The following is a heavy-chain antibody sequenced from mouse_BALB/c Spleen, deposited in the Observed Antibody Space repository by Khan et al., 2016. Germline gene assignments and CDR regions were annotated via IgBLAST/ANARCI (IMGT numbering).Heavy chain of an antibody. Sequence: QVQLKQSGAELVRPGSSVKISCKASGYAFSIYWMNWVKQRPGQGLEWIGQIYPGDGDTDYNGKFKDKATLTADKSSSTAYMQLSSLTSEYSAVYFCARSGYGYDYWGQGTTLTVSS. V-gene: IGHV1-80*01. CDR1: GYAFSIYW. CDR2: IYPGDGDT. J-gene: IGHJ2*01. CDR3: ARSGYGYDY. D-gene: IGHD2-2*01.